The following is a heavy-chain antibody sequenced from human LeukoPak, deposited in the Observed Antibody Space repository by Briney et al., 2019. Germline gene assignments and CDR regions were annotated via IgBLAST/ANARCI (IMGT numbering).Heavy chain of an antibody. CDR2: IKQDGSEK. J-gene: IGHJ4*02. CDR1: GFTFSSYW. V-gene: IGHV3-7*01. D-gene: IGHD3-10*01. CDR3: ARETTYYYGSGSQEAPIFDY. Sequence: PGGSLRLSCAASGFTFSSYWMSWVRQAPGKGLEWVANIKQDGSEKYYVDSVKGRFTISRDNAKNSLYLQMNSLRAEDTAVYYCARETTYYYGSGSQEAPIFDYWGQGTLVTVSS.